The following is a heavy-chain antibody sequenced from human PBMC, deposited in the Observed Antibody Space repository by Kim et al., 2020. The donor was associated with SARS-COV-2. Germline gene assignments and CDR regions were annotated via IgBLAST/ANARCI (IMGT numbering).Heavy chain of an antibody. CDR2: ISSSSSTI. J-gene: IGHJ6*02. V-gene: IGHV3-48*04. Sequence: GGSLRLSCAASGFTFSSYSMNWVRQAPGKGLEWVSYISSSSSTIYYADSVKGRFTISRDNAKNSLYLQMNSLRAEDTAVHYCARGYRGYGMDVWGQGTTVTVSS. CDR1: GFTFSSYS. D-gene: IGHD5-12*01. CDR3: ARGYRGYGMDV.